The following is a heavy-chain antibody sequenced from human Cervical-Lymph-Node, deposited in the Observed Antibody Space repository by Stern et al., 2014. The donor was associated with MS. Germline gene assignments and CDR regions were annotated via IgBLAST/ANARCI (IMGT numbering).Heavy chain of an antibody. CDR3: AKATSVAAAGTWFDY. V-gene: IGHV3-23*04. CDR2: ISGSGGST. J-gene: IGHJ4*02. D-gene: IGHD6-13*01. CDR1: GFTFSSYA. Sequence: EEQLVESGGGLVQPGGSLRLSCAVSGFTFSSYAVGWVRQAPGKGLEWVSGISGSGGSTYYADSVKGRFTISRDNSKNTLYLQMNSLRAEDTAVYYCAKATSVAAAGTWFDYWGQGTLVTVSS.